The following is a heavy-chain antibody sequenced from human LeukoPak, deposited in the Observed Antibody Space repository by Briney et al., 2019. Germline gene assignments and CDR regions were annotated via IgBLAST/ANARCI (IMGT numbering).Heavy chain of an antibody. Sequence: SETLSLTCAVSGYSISSGYYWGWIRQPPGKGLEWIGSIYYSGSTYYNPSLKSRVTISVDTSKNQFSLKLSSVAAADTAVYYCARVATTTNPPQRPFDYWGQGTLVTVSS. D-gene: IGHD5-12*01. CDR3: ARVATTTNPPQRPFDY. V-gene: IGHV4-38-2*01. J-gene: IGHJ4*02. CDR1: GYSISSGYY. CDR2: IYYSGST.